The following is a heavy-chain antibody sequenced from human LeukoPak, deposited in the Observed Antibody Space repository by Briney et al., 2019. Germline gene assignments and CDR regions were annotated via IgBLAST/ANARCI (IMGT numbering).Heavy chain of an antibody. Sequence: SETLSLTCTVSGGSISSISYYWGWIRQPPGKGLEWMASIYYSGNTYYNPSLKSRVTISVDTSKNQFSLKLSSVTAADTAVYYCARHGTSYYYYYMDVWGKGTTVTVSS. V-gene: IGHV4-39*01. CDR2: IYYSGNT. CDR1: GGSISSISYY. CDR3: ARHGTSYYYYYMDV. D-gene: IGHD1-26*01. J-gene: IGHJ6*03.